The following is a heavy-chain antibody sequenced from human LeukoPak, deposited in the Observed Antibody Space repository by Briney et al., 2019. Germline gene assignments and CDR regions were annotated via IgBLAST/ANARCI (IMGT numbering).Heavy chain of an antibody. CDR3: ARDRAALIGYCSSTSCLAGMDV. J-gene: IGHJ6*04. Sequence: ASVKVSCKASGYTFTSYAMHWVRQAPGQRLEWMGWINAGNGNTKYSQKFQGRVTITRDTSASTARMELSSLRSEDTAVYYCARDRAALIGYCSSTSCLAGMDVWGKGTTVTVSS. CDR1: GYTFTSYA. CDR2: INAGNGNT. V-gene: IGHV1-3*01. D-gene: IGHD2-2*01.